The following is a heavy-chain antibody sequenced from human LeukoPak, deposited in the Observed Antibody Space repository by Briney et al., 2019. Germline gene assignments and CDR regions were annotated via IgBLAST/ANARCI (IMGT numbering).Heavy chain of an antibody. D-gene: IGHD4-23*01. Sequence: GGSLRLSCAASGFTVSSKHMSWVRQTPGKGQEWVSVIYSGGTTYYADSVKGRVTISRDNSKNTLYLQMNSLRAEDTAVYYCARGYGGNSGAFDIWGQGTMVTVSS. V-gene: IGHV3-66*01. CDR1: GFTVSSKH. CDR3: ARGYGGNSGAFDI. CDR2: IYSGGTT. J-gene: IGHJ3*02.